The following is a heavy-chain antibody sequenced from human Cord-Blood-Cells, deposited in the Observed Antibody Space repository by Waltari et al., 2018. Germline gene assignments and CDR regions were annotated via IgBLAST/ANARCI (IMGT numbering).Heavy chain of an antibody. CDR2: INHSGST. Sequence: QVQLQQWGAGLLKPSETLPLTCAVYGGSFSGYYWSWIRQPPGKGLEWIGEINHSGSTNYNPSLKSRVTISVDTSKNQFSLKLSSVTAADTAVYYCASDTGDRAFDIWGQGTMVTVSS. CDR3: ASDTGDRAFDI. J-gene: IGHJ3*02. CDR1: GGSFSGYY. D-gene: IGHD7-27*01. V-gene: IGHV4-34*01.